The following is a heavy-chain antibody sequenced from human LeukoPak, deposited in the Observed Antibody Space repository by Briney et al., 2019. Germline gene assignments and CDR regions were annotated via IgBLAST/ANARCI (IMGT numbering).Heavy chain of an antibody. J-gene: IGHJ4*02. D-gene: IGHD3-10*01. CDR2: IMQDGSDK. CDR3: ATWPGAWYGEDS. V-gene: IGHV3-7*03. CDR1: GLKFSSYW. Sequence: PGGSLRLSCAASGLKFSSYWMSWVRQAPGKGLEWVANIMQDGSDKYYVDSVKGRFTISRDNSQNTLYLRMDNLRAEDTAVYYCATWPGAWYGEDSWGQGTLVTVSS.